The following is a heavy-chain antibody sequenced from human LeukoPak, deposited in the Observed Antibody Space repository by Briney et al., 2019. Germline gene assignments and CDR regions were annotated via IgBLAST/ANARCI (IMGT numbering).Heavy chain of an antibody. Sequence: SETLSLTCTVSGYSISSGYYWGWIRQPPGKGLEWIGSIYHSGSTFCIPSLKSRVTLSVDTSKNQFSLKLTSVTAADTAVYYCARVVTNWFDPWGQGTLVTVSS. CDR3: ARVVTNWFDP. D-gene: IGHD2-21*02. V-gene: IGHV4-38-2*02. CDR1: GYSISSGYY. CDR2: IYHSGST. J-gene: IGHJ5*02.